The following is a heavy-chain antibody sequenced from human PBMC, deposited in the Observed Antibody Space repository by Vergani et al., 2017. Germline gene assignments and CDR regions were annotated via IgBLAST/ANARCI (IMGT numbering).Heavy chain of an antibody. V-gene: IGHV3-30*02. Sequence: QVQLVESGGGVVQPGGSLRLSCAASGLTFSTSGMHWVRQAPGKGLEWVAFIRFDGSNKYYGDSVNGRFIISRDNSKNTVDLRMNSLRTDDTAIYYCAKDRPTNMFRGAYGMDVWGQGTTVTVSS. CDR2: IRFDGSNK. D-gene: IGHD3-10*01. J-gene: IGHJ6*02. CDR3: AKDRPTNMFRGAYGMDV. CDR1: GLTFSTSG.